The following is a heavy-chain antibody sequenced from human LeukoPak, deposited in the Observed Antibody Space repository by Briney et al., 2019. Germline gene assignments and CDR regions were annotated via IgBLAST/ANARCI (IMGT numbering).Heavy chain of an antibody. CDR1: RFTFSGYS. J-gene: IGHJ4*02. Sequence: GGSLRLSCAASRFTFSGYSMNWVRQAPGKGLEWVSYISSSSSNIYYADSVKGRFTISRDNAKNSLYLQMNSLRDEDTAVYYCARDLYYGGNYDYWGQGTLVTVSS. V-gene: IGHV3-48*02. CDR2: ISSSSSNI. CDR3: ARDLYYGGNYDY. D-gene: IGHD4-23*01.